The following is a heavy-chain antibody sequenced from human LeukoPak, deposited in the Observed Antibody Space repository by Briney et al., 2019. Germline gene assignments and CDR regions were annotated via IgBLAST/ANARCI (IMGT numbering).Heavy chain of an antibody. Sequence: SETLSLTCTVSGASISSSSYYWGWIRQPPGKGLEWIGNIYYSGSTYYNPSLKSRVTISVDTSKNQFSVKLRSVTDADTAVYYCATSRYGSGYYFDYWGQGTLVTVSS. J-gene: IGHJ4*02. CDR1: GASISSSSYY. CDR3: ATSRYGSGYYFDY. D-gene: IGHD3-10*01. CDR2: IYYSGST. V-gene: IGHV4-39*01.